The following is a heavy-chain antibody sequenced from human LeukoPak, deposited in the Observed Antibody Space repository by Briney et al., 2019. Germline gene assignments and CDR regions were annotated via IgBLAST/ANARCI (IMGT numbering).Heavy chain of an antibody. V-gene: IGHV4-34*01. CDR2: INHSGST. CDR1: GGSFSGYY. Sequence: SETLSLTCAVYGGSFSGYYWSWIRQPPGKGLEWIGEINHSGSTNYNPSLKSRVTISVDTSKNQFSLKLSFVTAADTAVYYCARGRPDSRQQLPYYYYMDVWGKGTTVTVSS. D-gene: IGHD6-13*01. CDR3: ARGRPDSRQQLPYYYYMDV. J-gene: IGHJ6*03.